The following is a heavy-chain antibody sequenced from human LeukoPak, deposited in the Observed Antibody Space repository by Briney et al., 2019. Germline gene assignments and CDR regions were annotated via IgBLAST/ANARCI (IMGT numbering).Heavy chain of an antibody. V-gene: IGHV1-2*02. CDR2: INPNSGGT. CDR1: GYTFTGYY. CDR3: ARWDCSGGSCYSGFDY. Sequence: GASVKISCKACGYTFTGYYMHWVRQDPGQGLEWMGWINPNSGGTNYAQKFQGRVTMTRDTSISTAYMELSRLRSDDTAVYYCARWDCSGGSCYSGFDYWGQGTLVTVSS. D-gene: IGHD2-15*01. J-gene: IGHJ4*02.